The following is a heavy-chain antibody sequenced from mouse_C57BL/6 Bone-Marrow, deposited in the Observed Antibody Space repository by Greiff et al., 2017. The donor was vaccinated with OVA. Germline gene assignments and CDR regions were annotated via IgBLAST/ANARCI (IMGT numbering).Heavy chain of an antibody. CDR1: GFTFSSYA. Sequence: EVNLVESGGGLVKPGGSLKLSCAASGFTFSSYAMSWVRQTPEKRLEWVATISDGGSYTYYPDNVKGRFTISRDNAKNNLYLQMSHLKSEDTAMYYCARGRIYYYGSKDYFDYWGQGTTLTVSS. J-gene: IGHJ2*01. D-gene: IGHD1-1*01. CDR2: ISDGGSYT. V-gene: IGHV5-4*03. CDR3: ARGRIYYYGSKDYFDY.